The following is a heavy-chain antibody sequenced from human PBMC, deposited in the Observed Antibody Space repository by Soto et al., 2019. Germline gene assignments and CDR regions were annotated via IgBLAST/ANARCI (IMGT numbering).Heavy chain of an antibody. J-gene: IGHJ4*02. CDR2: ISGSGGST. D-gene: IGHD3-3*01. CDR1: GFTFSSYA. V-gene: IGHV3-23*01. CDR3: AKVAVDFWSGYYGYFDY. Sequence: EVQLLESGGGLVQPGGSLRLSCAASGFTFSSYAMSWVRQAPGKGLEWVSAISGSGGSTYYADSVKGRFTISRDNSKNTLYLQMNSLRAEDTAVYYCAKVAVDFWSGYYGYFDYWGQGTLVTVSS.